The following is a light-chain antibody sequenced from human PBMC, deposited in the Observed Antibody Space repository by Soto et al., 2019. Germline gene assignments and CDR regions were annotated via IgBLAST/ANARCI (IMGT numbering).Light chain of an antibody. Sequence: DIQLTQSPSFLSASVEDRVTITCRASQGISSYLAWYQQKPGKAPKLLIYDASTLQSGVPSRFSGSGSGTEFTLIISSLQPEDFATYYCQQLNNYPITFGQGTRLEIK. CDR1: QGISSY. J-gene: IGKJ5*01. CDR3: QQLNNYPIT. CDR2: DAS. V-gene: IGKV1-9*01.